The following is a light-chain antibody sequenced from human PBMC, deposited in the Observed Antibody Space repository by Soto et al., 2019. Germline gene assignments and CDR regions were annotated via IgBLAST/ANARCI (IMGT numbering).Light chain of an antibody. Sequence: TVLTQSPGTLSLSPGERATLSCRASQSVSSNYLAWYQQKPGQAPRLLIYGASGRATGIPDRFSGSGSGTDFTLTISRLEPEDFAVYYRQQYGTSPLTFGGGTKVEIK. V-gene: IGKV3-20*01. CDR2: GAS. J-gene: IGKJ4*01. CDR3: QQYGTSPLT. CDR1: QSVSSNY.